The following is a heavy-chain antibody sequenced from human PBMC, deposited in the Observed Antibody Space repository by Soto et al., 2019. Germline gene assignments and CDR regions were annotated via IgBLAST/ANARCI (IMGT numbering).Heavy chain of an antibody. CDR1: GGSISSGGYS. D-gene: IGHD3-10*01. Sequence: TQSITCAVSGGSISSGGYSWSWIRQPPGKGLEWIGYIYHSGSTYYNPSLKSRVTISVDRSKNQFSLKLSSVTAADTAVYYCARGWGTMVRAWGNWFDPWGQGTLVTVS. J-gene: IGHJ5*02. CDR2: IYHSGST. V-gene: IGHV4-30-2*01. CDR3: ARGWGTMVRAWGNWFDP.